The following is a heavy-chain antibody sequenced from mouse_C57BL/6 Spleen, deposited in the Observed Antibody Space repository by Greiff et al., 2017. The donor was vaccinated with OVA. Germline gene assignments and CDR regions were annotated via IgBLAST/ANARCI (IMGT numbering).Heavy chain of an antibody. CDR2: ISGGGGNT. J-gene: IGHJ1*03. D-gene: IGHD1-1*01. CDR3: ARGEDYYDDRYFDD. V-gene: IGHV5-9*01. Sequence: DVKLVESGGGLVKPGGSLKLSCAASGFTFSSYTMSWVRQTPEKRLEWVATISGGGGNTYYPDSVKGRFTIYRENTKNALYLQMRGLRSEDTALYYCARGEDYYDDRYFDDWGTGTTVTVSS. CDR1: GFTFSSYT.